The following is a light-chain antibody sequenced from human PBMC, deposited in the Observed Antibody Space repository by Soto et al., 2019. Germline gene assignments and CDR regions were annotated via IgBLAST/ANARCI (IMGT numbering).Light chain of an antibody. CDR2: GAS. Sequence: EIVLTQSPGTLSLSPGERATLSCRASQSVSSSYLAWYQQKPGQAPRLLICGASSRATGIPDRFSGSGSGTDFTLTISRLEPEDFATYYCQQVNSFPSTFGQGTRLEIK. CDR3: QQVNSFPST. CDR1: QSVSSSY. J-gene: IGKJ5*01. V-gene: IGKV3-20*01.